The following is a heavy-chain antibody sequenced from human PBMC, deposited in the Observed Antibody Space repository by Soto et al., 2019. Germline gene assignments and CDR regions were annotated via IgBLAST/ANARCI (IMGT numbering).Heavy chain of an antibody. D-gene: IGHD6-19*01. CDR3: ARLGGIAVAGPIYF. Sequence: PSETLSLTCSVSGGSISRSNYYWAWIRQSPGKGLEWVGSVYHTGNTYYSLSLRSRVAISLDTSKNQFSLRLDAVSAADTATYYCARLGGIAVAGPIYFWGQGTLVTVSS. CDR1: GGSISRSNYY. J-gene: IGHJ1*01. V-gene: IGHV4-39*01. CDR2: VYHTGNT.